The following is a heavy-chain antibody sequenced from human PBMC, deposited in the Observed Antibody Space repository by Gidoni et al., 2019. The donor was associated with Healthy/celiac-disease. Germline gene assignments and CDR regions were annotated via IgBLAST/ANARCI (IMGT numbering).Heavy chain of an antibody. CDR3: AREATLRTALDI. J-gene: IGHJ3*02. CDR2: IIPILGIA. CDR1: GGPFSSYT. Sequence: QVQLVQSGAEVKKPESSVKVSCTASGGPFSSYTISWVRQAPGQGLEWMGRIIPILGIANYEQKCQGRVTITADKSTSTAYMELSSLRSEDTDVYYCAREATLRTALDIWGQGTMVTVSS. V-gene: IGHV1-69*08.